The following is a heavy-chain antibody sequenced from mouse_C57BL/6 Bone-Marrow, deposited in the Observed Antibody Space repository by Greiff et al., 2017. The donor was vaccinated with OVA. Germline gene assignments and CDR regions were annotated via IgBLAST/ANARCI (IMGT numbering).Heavy chain of an antibody. CDR3: AREQLGEFAY. J-gene: IGHJ3*01. CDR1: GYSITSGYY. CDR2: ISYDGSN. V-gene: IGHV3-6*01. Sequence: EVQLVESGPGLVKPSQSLSLTCSVTGYSITSGYYWHWIRQFPGNKLEWMGYISYDGSNNYNPSLKNRISITRDTSKNQFFLKLNSVTTEDTATYYCAREQLGEFAYWGQGTLVTVSA. D-gene: IGHD4-1*02.